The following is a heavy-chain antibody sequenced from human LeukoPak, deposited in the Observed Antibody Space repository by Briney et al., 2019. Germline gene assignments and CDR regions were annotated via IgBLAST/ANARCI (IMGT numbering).Heavy chain of an antibody. CDR2: INHSGGT. CDR3: ARVRPPRPGYCSSTSCRTNHFDY. D-gene: IGHD2-2*03. J-gene: IGHJ4*02. Sequence: SETLSLTCAVYGGSFSGYYWSWIRQPPGKGLEWIGEINHSGGTNYNPSLKSRVTISVDTSKNQFSLKLSSVTAADTAVYYCARVRPPRPGYCSSTSCRTNHFDYWGQGTLVTVSS. CDR1: GGSFSGYY. V-gene: IGHV4-34*01.